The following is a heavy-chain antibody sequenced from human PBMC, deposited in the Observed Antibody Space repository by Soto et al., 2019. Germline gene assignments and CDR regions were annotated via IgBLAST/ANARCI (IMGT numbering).Heavy chain of an antibody. D-gene: IGHD5-12*01. J-gene: IGHJ6*03. CDR3: ARDYSGYASYYYYYYMDF. CDR2: ISSSSSYI. V-gene: IGHV3-21*01. Sequence: PGGSLRLSCAASGFTFSSYSMNWVRQAPGKGLEWVSSISSSSSYIYYADSVKGRFTISRDNAKNSLYLQMNSLRAEDTAVYYCARDYSGYASYYYYYYMDFWGKGTSVTVSS. CDR1: GFTFSSYS.